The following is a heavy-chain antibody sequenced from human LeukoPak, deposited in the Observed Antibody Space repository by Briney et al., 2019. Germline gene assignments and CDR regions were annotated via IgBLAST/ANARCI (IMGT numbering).Heavy chain of an antibody. CDR3: ARDRLGYGYFDY. D-gene: IGHD3-16*01. CDR2: ISYDGSNK. Sequence: PGGSLRLSCGASGFTFSSYAMHWVRQAPGKGLEWVAVISYDGSNKYYADSVKGRFTISRDNSKNTLYLQMNSLRAEDTAVYYCARDRLGYGYFDYWGQGTLVTVSS. CDR1: GFTFSSYA. J-gene: IGHJ4*02. V-gene: IGHV3-30*04.